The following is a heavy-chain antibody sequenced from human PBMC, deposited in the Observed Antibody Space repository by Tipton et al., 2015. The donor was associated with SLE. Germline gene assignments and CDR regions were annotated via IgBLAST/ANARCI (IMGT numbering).Heavy chain of an antibody. V-gene: IGHV4-59*02. J-gene: IGHJ4*02. CDR1: GASVKNNY. CDR2: ILYSGTT. Sequence: TLSLTCSVSGASVKNNYWTWIRQPPGRGLEWIGYILYSGTTNYNPSLKSRVTISVDTSKNQFSLKLSSVTAADTAVYYCARGSLGGLGELSSFDYWGQGTLVTVSS. CDR3: ARGSLGGLGELSSFDY. D-gene: IGHD3-16*02.